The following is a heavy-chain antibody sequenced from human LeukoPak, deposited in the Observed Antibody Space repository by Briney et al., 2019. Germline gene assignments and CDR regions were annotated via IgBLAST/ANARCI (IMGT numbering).Heavy chain of an antibody. V-gene: IGHV4-34*01. J-gene: IGHJ6*02. D-gene: IGHD3-9*01. CDR2: INHSGST. Sequence: GSLRLSCAASGFAFSNAWMSWVRQAPGKGLEWIGEINHSGSTNYNPSLKSRVTISVDTSKNQFSLKLSSVTAADTAVYYCARDLLPMYYDILTGYYRDGYGMDVWGQGTTVTVSS. CDR3: ARDLLPMYYDILTGYYRDGYGMDV. CDR1: GFAFSNAW.